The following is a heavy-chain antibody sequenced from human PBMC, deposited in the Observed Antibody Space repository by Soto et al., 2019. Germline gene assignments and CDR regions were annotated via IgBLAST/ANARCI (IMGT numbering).Heavy chain of an antibody. D-gene: IGHD2-2*01. CDR2: INQDGSES. J-gene: IGHJ4*02. CDR1: GLTFRSYW. V-gene: IGHV3-7*01. Sequence: GGSLRLSCVVSGLTFRSYWMSWVRQAPGKGLEWVANINQDGSESYYVGSVKGRFTISRDNAKNSLYLQMTSLRAEDTAVYYCARPARECSSPGCANWGQGTLVTVSS. CDR3: ARPARECSSPGCAN.